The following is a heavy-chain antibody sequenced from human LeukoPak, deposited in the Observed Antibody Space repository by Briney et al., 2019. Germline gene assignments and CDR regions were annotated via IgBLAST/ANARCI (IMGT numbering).Heavy chain of an antibody. V-gene: IGHV1-69*13. CDR2: IIPIFGIA. D-gene: IGHD1-26*01. J-gene: IGHJ6*03. CDR3: ARPSQRSGIRDYTHYYYYYMDV. Sequence: GASVKVSCKASGGTFSSYAISWVRQAPGQGLEWMGGIIPIFGIANYAQKFQGRVTITADESTSTAYMELSSLRSEDTAVYYCARPSQRSGIRDYTHYYYYYMDVWGKGTTVTVSS. CDR1: GGTFSSYA.